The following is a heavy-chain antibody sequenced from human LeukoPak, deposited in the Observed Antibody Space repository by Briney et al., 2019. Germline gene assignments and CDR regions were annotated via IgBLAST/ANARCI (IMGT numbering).Heavy chain of an antibody. Sequence: GGSLRLSCAASGFIFSSYDMNWVRQAPGKGLEWVSGISSSGGTTYYADSLKGRFTISRDNSKNTLSLQMNSLRGEDTAVYYCVRRILAPAGPAFDFWGQGTLVTVSS. CDR3: VRRILAPAGPAFDF. D-gene: IGHD6-13*01. CDR1: GFIFSSYD. CDR2: ISSSGGTT. V-gene: IGHV3-23*01. J-gene: IGHJ4*02.